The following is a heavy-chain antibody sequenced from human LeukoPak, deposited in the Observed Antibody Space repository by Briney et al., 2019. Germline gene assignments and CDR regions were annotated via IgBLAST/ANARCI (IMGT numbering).Heavy chain of an antibody. Sequence: ASVKVSCKASGYTFTGYYMHWVRQAPGQGLEWMGRINPNSGGTNYAQKFQGWVTMTRDTSISTAYMELSRLRSDDTAVYYCARGSNIVVGTGIGFDYWGQGTLVTVSS. CDR2: INPNSGGT. J-gene: IGHJ4*02. CDR1: GYTFTGYY. V-gene: IGHV1-2*04. D-gene: IGHD2-21*02. CDR3: ARGSNIVVGTGIGFDY.